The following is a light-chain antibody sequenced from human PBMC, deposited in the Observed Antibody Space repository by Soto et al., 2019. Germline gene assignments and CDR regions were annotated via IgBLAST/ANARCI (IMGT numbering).Light chain of an antibody. CDR3: QQLDSYPRT. CDR2: GAS. Sequence: DIQMTQSPSSLSASVGDRVTITCRASQAISSYLAWYQQKPGTAPKLLIYGASTLQSGVPSRFSGSGSGTDFTLTISSLQPEDFATYYCQQLDSYPRTFGQGTKVDIK. J-gene: IGKJ1*01. CDR1: QAISSY. V-gene: IGKV1-9*01.